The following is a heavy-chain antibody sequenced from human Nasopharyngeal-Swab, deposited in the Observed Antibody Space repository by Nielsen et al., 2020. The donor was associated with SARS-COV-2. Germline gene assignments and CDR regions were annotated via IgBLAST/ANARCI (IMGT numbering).Heavy chain of an antibody. CDR1: GFTFSSYA. Sequence: GGSLRLSCAASGFTFSSYAMHWVRQAPGKGLEWVAVISYDGSNKYYADSVKGRFTISRDNSKNTLYLQMNSLRAEDTAVYYCARDFNVGDFWSGYYFGGDLLERKDPGNYWGQGTLVTVSS. D-gene: IGHD3-3*01. CDR2: ISYDGSNK. CDR3: ARDFNVGDFWSGYYFGGDLLERKDPGNY. J-gene: IGHJ4*02. V-gene: IGHV3-30*04.